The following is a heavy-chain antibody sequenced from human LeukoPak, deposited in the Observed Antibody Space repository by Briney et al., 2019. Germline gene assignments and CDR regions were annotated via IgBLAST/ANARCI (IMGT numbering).Heavy chain of an antibody. Sequence: SVKVSCKASGGTFSSYTISWVRQAPGQGLEWMGGIIPIFGTGNYAQKFQGRVTITADESTSTANMELSSLRSEDTAVYYCARAGFDWLLPYPDYWGQGTLVTVSS. CDR3: ARAGFDWLLPYPDY. D-gene: IGHD3-9*01. CDR2: IIPIFGTG. J-gene: IGHJ4*02. CDR1: GGTFSSYT. V-gene: IGHV1-69*13.